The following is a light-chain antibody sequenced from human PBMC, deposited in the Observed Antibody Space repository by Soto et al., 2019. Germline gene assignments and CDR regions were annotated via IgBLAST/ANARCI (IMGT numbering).Light chain of an antibody. Sequence: EIVLAQSPGTLSLSPGERATLSCRASQSVSSSYLAWYQQKPGQAPRLLIYGPSSRATGIPDRFSGSGSGTDFTLTTSRLETEDFAVYYCHQYGRSPYTFGQGTKLEIK. J-gene: IGKJ2*01. CDR2: GPS. CDR3: HQYGRSPYT. V-gene: IGKV3-20*01. CDR1: QSVSSSY.